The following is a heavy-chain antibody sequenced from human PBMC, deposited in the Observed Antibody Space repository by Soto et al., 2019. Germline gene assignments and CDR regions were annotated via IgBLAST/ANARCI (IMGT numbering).Heavy chain of an antibody. CDR2: ISTYNGDT. D-gene: IGHD5-12*01. CDR1: GYTFTRSG. J-gene: IGHJ6*02. V-gene: IGHV1-18*01. CDR3: AREGVAPYYYYGMDV. Sequence: QVQLVQSGAEVKKPGASVKVSCKASGYTFTRSGISWVRQAPGQGLEWMGWISTYNGDTNYAQTFQGRVTMTTDTSTSTGYMEQRSLRSDDTAVYYCAREGVAPYYYYGMDVWGQGTPVTVSS.